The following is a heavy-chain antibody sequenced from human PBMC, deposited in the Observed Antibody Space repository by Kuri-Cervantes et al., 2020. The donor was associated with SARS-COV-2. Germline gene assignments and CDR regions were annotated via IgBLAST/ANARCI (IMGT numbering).Heavy chain of an antibody. Sequence: GGSRRLSGAAPGFPSDDYGMSGVRQAPGKGLEWVSGINWNGGITGYADSVKDRFTISRDDAKNSLHQQMNSLRAEDTAVYYCARDPVGVFLRGIMILSAHWFDTWGQGTLVTVSS. CDR2: INWNGGIT. V-gene: IGHV3-20*04. D-gene: IGHD3-9*01. CDR1: GFPSDDYG. CDR3: ARDPVGVFLRGIMILSAHWFDT. J-gene: IGHJ5*02.